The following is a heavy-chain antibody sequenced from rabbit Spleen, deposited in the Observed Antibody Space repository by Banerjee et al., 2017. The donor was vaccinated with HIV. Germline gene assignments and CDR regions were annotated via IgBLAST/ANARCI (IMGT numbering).Heavy chain of an antibody. Sequence: QLEESGGGLVKPEGSLTLTCKASGFDLSSYYMTWVRQAPGKGLEWIGLTEPIFGTTYYANWVNGRFTISSHNAQNTLYLQVKSLTAADTATYFCARGSAAMTMVITGFYFKLWGPGTLVTVS. V-gene: IGHV1S7*01. D-gene: IGHD2-1*01. CDR1: GFDLSSYY. CDR2: TEPIFGTT. CDR3: ARGSAAMTMVITGFYFKL. J-gene: IGHJ4*01.